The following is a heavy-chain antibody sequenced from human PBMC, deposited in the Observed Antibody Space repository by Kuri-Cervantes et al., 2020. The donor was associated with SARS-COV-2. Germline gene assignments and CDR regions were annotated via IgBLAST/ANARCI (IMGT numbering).Heavy chain of an antibody. D-gene: IGHD4-11*01. CDR2: ISSSSSTI. CDR1: GFIFSSYS. J-gene: IGHJ5*02. CDR3: ARAFSNYVDWFDP. Sequence: GEFLKISCAASGFIFSSYSMNWVRQAPGKGLEWVSYISSSSSTIYYADSVKGRFTISRDNAKNSLYLQMNSLRAEDTAVYYCARAFSNYVDWFDPWGQGTLVTVSS. V-gene: IGHV3-48*01.